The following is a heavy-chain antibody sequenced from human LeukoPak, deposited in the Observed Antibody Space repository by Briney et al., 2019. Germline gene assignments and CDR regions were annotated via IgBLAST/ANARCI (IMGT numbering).Heavy chain of an antibody. CDR3: ARDYGGSSPFDY. Sequence: PGGSLRLSCAASGFTFSNYNMNWVRQTPGKGLEWVSSIGSSSGFIYYADSVKGRFTISRDNAKNSLYLQMNSLRAEDTAVYYCARDYGGSSPFDYWGQGTLVTVSS. CDR2: IGSSSGFI. CDR1: GFTFSNYN. J-gene: IGHJ4*02. V-gene: IGHV3-21*01. D-gene: IGHD4-23*01.